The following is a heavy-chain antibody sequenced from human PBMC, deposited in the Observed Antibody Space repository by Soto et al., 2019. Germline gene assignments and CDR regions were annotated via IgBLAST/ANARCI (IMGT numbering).Heavy chain of an antibody. CDR3: ARDHKVYCGGDCEFDY. CDR1: GFSFSTFA. J-gene: IGHJ4*02. D-gene: IGHD2-21*01. CDR2: LCRSGSAI. V-gene: IGHV3-11*01. Sequence: PGGSLRLSCAASGFSFSTFAMSWVRQAPGKGLEWVSYLCRSGSAIYYADSVKGRFTISRDNAKNSLYLQMNSLRAEDTAVYYCARDHKVYCGGDCEFDYWGQGTLVTVSS.